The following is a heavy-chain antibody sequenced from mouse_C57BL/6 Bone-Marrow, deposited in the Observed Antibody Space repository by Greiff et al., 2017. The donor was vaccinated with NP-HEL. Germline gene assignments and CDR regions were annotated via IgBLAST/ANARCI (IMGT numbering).Heavy chain of an antibody. Sequence: VQLQQSGPELVKPGASVKISCKASGYSFTGYYMNWVKQSPEKSLEWIGEINPSTGGTTYNQKFKAKATLTVDKSSSTAYMQLKSLTSEDSAVYYCARLGPSWFAYWGQGTLVTVSA. V-gene: IGHV1-42*01. CDR1: GYSFTGYY. D-gene: IGHD4-1*01. J-gene: IGHJ3*01. CDR2: INPSTGGT. CDR3: ARLGPSWFAY.